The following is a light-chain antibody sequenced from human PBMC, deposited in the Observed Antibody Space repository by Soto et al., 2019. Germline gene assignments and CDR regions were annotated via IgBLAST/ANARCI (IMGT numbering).Light chain of an antibody. Sequence: QSALTQPASVSGSPGQSITISCTGTSSDVGGYNYVSWYQQHPGKAHKRMIYDVSNRPSGISNRFSGSKSGNTASLTISGLQAEDEDDYYCSSYTSSSTLYVFGTGTKLTVL. CDR1: SSDVGGYNY. J-gene: IGLJ1*01. CDR2: DVS. CDR3: SSYTSSSTLYV. V-gene: IGLV2-14*01.